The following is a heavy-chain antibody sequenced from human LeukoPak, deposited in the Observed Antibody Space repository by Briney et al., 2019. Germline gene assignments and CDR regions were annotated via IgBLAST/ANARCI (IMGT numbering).Heavy chain of an antibody. J-gene: IGHJ3*02. CDR2: IFYSGST. CDR3: ASLSPYYYDSSGYSDAFDI. CDR1: GGSISSYY. Sequence: PSETLSLTCTVSGGSISSYYCSWIRQPPGKGLEWIGYIFYSGSTNYNPSLKSRVTRSVDTSKNQFSLKLTSVTAADTAVYYCASLSPYYYDSSGYSDAFDIWGQGTMVTVSS. V-gene: IGHV4-59*08. D-gene: IGHD3-22*01.